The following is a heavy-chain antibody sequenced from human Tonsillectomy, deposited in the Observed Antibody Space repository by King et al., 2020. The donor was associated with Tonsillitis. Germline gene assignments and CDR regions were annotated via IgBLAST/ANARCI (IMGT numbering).Heavy chain of an antibody. CDR3: TTFWSGYFDY. CDR2: IDQDESEK. CDR1: GFTFSNYW. D-gene: IGHD3-3*01. V-gene: IGHV3-7*01. Sequence: DVQLVESGGGLVQPGGSLRLSCAASGFTFSNYWMGWVRQAPGKGMEWVAKIDQDESEKFYVDSVKGRFTITRDNAKNSLYLQMNSLRAEDTAVYFCTTFWSGYFDYWGQGTLVTVSS. J-gene: IGHJ4*02.